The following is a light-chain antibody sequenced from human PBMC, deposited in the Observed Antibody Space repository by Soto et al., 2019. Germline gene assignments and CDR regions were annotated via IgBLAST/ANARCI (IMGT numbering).Light chain of an antibody. CDR2: GAS. CDR1: QSVSSD. J-gene: IGKJ1*01. Sequence: EIVMTHSPATLSVSPGERATLSCRASQSVSSDLAWYHQKPGQAPRLLIYGASTRATGIPARFSGSGSGTEFTLTINSLQSEDFAVYYCQQYNNWPRTFGQGTKVDIK. CDR3: QQYNNWPRT. V-gene: IGKV3-15*01.